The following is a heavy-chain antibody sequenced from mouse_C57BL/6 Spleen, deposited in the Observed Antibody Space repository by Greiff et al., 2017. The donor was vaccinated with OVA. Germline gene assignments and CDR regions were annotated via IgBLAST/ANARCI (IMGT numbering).Heavy chain of an antibody. CDR3: ARSPMVTTDAMDY. CDR2: INPSSGYT. Sequence: QVQLKQSGAELAKPGASVKLSCKASGYTFTSYWMHWVKQRPGQGLEWIGYINPSSGYTKYNQKFKDKATLTADKSSSTAYMQLSSLTYEDSAVYYCARSPMVTTDAMDYWGQGTSVTVSS. J-gene: IGHJ4*01. D-gene: IGHD2-2*01. V-gene: IGHV1-7*01. CDR1: GYTFTSYW.